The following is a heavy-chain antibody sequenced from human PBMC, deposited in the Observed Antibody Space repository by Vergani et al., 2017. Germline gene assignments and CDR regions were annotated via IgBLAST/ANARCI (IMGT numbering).Heavy chain of an antibody. V-gene: IGHV4-61*02. CDR2: IYTSGST. D-gene: IGHD5-24*01. Sequence: QVQLQESGPGLVKPSQTLSLTCTVSGGSISSGSYYWSWIRQPAGKGLEWIGRIYTSGSTNYNPSLKSRVTISVDTSKNQFSLKLSSVTAADTAVYYCARDQGDGYNAYWYFDLWGRGTLVTVSS. CDR3: ARDQGDGYNAYWYFDL. J-gene: IGHJ2*01. CDR1: GGSISSGSYY.